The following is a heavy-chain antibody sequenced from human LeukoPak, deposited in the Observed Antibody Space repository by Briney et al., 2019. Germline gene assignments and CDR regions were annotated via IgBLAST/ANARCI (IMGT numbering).Heavy chain of an antibody. J-gene: IGHJ4*02. CDR1: GYTFTSYD. Sequence: ASVKVSCKASGYTFTSYDINWVRQATGQGLEWMGWMNPNSGNTGYAQKFQGRVTITRNTSISTAYMELSSLRSEGTAVYYCARDRGYCSSTSCYTFDYWGQGTLVTVSS. V-gene: IGHV1-8*03. D-gene: IGHD2-2*02. CDR2: MNPNSGNT. CDR3: ARDRGYCSSTSCYTFDY.